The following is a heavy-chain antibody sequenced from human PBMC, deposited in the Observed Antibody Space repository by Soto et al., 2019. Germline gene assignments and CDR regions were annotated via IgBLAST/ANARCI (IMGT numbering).Heavy chain of an antibody. CDR2: FDPEDGET. CDR1: GYTLTELS. J-gene: IGHJ4*02. CDR3: ARDFDDSSAPYYFDY. V-gene: IGHV1-24*01. D-gene: IGHD3-22*01. Sequence: ASVKVSCKVSGYTLTELSMHWVRQAPGKGLEWMGGFDPEDGETIYAQKLQGRVTMTTDTSTSTAYMELRSLRSDDTAVYYCARDFDDSSAPYYFDYWGQGTLVTVSS.